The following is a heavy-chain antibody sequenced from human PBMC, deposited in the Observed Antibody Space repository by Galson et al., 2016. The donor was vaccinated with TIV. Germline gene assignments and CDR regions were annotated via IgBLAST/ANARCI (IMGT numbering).Heavy chain of an antibody. CDR2: FDHQNGEQ. J-gene: IGHJ3*01. Sequence: SVKVSCKVSGYTLNELSMHWVRQAPGKGLEWMGVFDHQNGEQIYAQSFKDKVAMTEDTSTDTRYMELTNLRSEDSAVYYCVKGGLGGVFDLWGQGTMVTVSS. D-gene: IGHD3-16*01. V-gene: IGHV1-24*01. CDR3: VKGGLGGVFDL. CDR1: GYTLNELS.